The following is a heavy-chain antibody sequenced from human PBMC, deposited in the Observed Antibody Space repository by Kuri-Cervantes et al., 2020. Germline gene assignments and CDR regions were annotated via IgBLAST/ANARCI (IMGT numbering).Heavy chain of an antibody. D-gene: IGHD4-17*01. V-gene: IGHV3-23*01. J-gene: IGHJ2*01. Sequence: GGSLRLSCAASGFTFSSYAMSWVRQAPGKGLEWVSEISGSGGDTNYADSVKGRFTISRDNAENSLYLRMNSLRAGDTAVYFCARGYGGWYFDLWGRGTLVTVSS. CDR3: ARGYGGWYFDL. CDR2: ISGSGGDT. CDR1: GFTFSSYA.